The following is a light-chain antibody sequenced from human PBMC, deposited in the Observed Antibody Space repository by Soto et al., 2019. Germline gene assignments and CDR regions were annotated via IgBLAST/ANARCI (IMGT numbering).Light chain of an antibody. CDR1: SSDIGGYNR. CDR3: SSYTTSSTVV. Sequence: QSVLTQPPSVSGSPGQSVTISCTGTSSDIGGYNRVSWYQQPPGTAPKLIIYEVTNRPSGVPDRFAGSKSGNTASLTISGLQADDEADYYCSSYTTSSTVVFGGGTKLTVL. J-gene: IGLJ3*02. CDR2: EVT. V-gene: IGLV2-18*02.